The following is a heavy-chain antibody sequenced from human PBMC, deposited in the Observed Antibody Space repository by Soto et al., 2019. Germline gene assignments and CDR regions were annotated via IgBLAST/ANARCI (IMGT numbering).Heavy chain of an antibody. CDR2: IYYSGST. V-gene: IGHV4-31*03. D-gene: IGHD3-10*01. CDR3: ARDRTVAKMYGSGSYYSGYYYGMDV. J-gene: IGHJ6*02. CDR1: GGSISSGGYY. Sequence: SETLSLTCTVSGGSISSGGYYWSWIRQHPGKGLEWIGYIYYSGSTYYNPSLKSRVTISVDTSKNQFSLKLSSVTAADTAVYYCARDRTVAKMYGSGSYYSGYYYGMDVWGQGTTVTVSS.